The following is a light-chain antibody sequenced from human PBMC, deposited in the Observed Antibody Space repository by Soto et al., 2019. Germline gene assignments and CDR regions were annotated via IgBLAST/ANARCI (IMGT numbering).Light chain of an antibody. Sequence: EIVLTQSPVTLSLSPGERATLSCRASQSVSSTYLAWYQQKPGQAPRLLIYGASSRATGIPDRFSGGGSGTDFTLTISRVEPEDFAVYYCQQCGSSPWTFGQGTKVDI. CDR2: GAS. CDR3: QQCGSSPWT. V-gene: IGKV3-20*01. CDR1: QSVSSTY. J-gene: IGKJ1*01.